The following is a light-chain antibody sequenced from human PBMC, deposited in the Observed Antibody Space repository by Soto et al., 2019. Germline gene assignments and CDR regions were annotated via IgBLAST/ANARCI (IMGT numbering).Light chain of an antibody. J-gene: IGLJ2*01. CDR3: GTWDSSLSAVV. CDR2: DNN. V-gene: IGLV1-51*01. Sequence: QSALTQPPSASGSPGQSVTISCTGTSSDVGGYNYVSWYQQHPGKAPKVIIYDNNKRPSGIPDRFSGSKSGTSATLGITGLQTGDEADYYCGTWDSSLSAVVFGGGTQLTVL. CDR1: SSDVGGYNY.